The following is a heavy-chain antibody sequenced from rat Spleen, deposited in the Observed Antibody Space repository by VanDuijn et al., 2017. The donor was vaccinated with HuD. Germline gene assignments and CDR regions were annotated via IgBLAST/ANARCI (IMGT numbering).Heavy chain of an antibody. D-gene: IGHD1-1*01. CDR2: IGYGGSNT. CDR1: GFTFSDYY. CDR3: VRPAGTVVPNWFVY. J-gene: IGHJ3*01. V-gene: IGHV5-29*01. Sequence: EVQLVESDGGLVQPGRSLKLSCAASGFTFSDYYMAWVRQAPTKGLEWVATIGYGGSNTYYRGSVKGRFTISRDNAKSTLYLQMDSLRSEDTATYYCVRPAGTVVPNWFVYWGQGTLVTVSS.